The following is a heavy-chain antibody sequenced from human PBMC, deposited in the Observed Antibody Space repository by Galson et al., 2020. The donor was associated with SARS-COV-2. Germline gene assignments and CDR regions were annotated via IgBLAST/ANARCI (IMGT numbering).Heavy chain of an antibody. D-gene: IGHD2-2*01. Sequence: ASETLSLTCTVSGSSISYYYWSWIRQSPGKGLEWIGYISYRGDTHYNPPLKSRVTISIDTSNTHFSLELNSVTPADTAVYYCARDYRHKRPAAIANDYYAMDVWGRGTTVTVSS. CDR1: GSSISYYY. CDR2: ISYRGDT. CDR3: ARDYRHKRPAAIANDYYAMDV. V-gene: IGHV4-59*01. J-gene: IGHJ6*02.